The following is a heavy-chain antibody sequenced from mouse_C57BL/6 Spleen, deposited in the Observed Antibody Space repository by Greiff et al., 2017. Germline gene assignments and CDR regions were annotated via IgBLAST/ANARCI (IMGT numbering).Heavy chain of an antibody. D-gene: IGHD2-4*01. J-gene: IGHJ3*01. CDR2: IYPGDGDT. V-gene: IGHV1-80*01. Sequence: VQLQESGAELVKPGASVKISCKASGYAFSSYWMNWVKQRPGKGLEWIGQIYPGDGDTNYNGKFKGKATLTADKSSSTAYMQLSSLTSEDSAVYFCARSDDYDAFAYWGQGTLVTVSA. CDR1: GYAFSSYW. CDR3: ARSDDYDAFAY.